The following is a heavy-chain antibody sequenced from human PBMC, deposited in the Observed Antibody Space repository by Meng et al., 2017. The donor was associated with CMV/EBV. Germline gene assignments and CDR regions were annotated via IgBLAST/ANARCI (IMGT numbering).Heavy chain of an antibody. D-gene: IGHD6-13*01. Sequence: QVHVVQSGSGLKNPRASVKVSCKASVYTFTSDGSSWVRQAPGQGIEWMGWIRAYNGNTNDAQKLQGRVTMTTDTSTSTAYMELRSLRSDDTAVYYCARYGQQLVSWFDYWGQGTLVTVSS. CDR3: ARYGQQLVSWFDY. V-gene: IGHV1-18*01. CDR1: VYTFTSDG. J-gene: IGHJ4*02. CDR2: IRAYNGNT.